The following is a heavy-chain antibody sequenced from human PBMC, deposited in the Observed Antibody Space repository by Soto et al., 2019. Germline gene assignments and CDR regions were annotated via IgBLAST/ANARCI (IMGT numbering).Heavy chain of an antibody. CDR1: GFTFSSYA. Sequence: GGSLRLSCAASGFTFSSYAMSWVRQAPGKGLEWVSAISGSGGSTYYADSVKGRFTISRDNSKNTLYLQMNSLRAEDTAVYYGAKDWNSPRAKSTDGGHSTNDAWIQLCSPLDHWGQGQQVTVYS. CDR3: AKDWNSPRAKSTDGGHSTNDAWIQLCSPLDH. J-gene: IGHJ4*02. CDR2: ISGSGGST. V-gene: IGHV3-23*01. D-gene: IGHD5-18*01.